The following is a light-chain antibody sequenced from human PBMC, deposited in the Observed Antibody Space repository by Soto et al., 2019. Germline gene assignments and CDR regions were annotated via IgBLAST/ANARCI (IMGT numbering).Light chain of an antibody. Sequence: DIQMTQSPSSLSASVGDRVTITCRASQSISSYLNWYQQKPGKAPKLLIYAASSLQSGVPSRFSGSGSGTDFTLTISSLQPEDFATYFCQQYSSDRTFGQGTKVEI. CDR3: QQYSSDRT. V-gene: IGKV1-39*01. J-gene: IGKJ1*01. CDR1: QSISSY. CDR2: AAS.